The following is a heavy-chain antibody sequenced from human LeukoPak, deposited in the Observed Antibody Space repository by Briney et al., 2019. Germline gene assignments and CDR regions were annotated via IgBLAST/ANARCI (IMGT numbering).Heavy chain of an antibody. CDR2: ISGSGDNT. Sequence: GGSLRLSCAASGFTFSSYAMSWVRQAPGKGLEWVSGISGSGDNTYYADSVKGRFTISRDDSKNTLYLQMNSLRADDTAVYYCAKGGLVHRFDPWGQGTLVTVSS. J-gene: IGHJ5*02. CDR3: AKGGLVHRFDP. V-gene: IGHV3-23*01. CDR1: GFTFSSYA.